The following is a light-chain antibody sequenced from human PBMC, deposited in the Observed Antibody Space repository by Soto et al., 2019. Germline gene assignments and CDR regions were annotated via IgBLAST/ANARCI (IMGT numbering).Light chain of an antibody. Sequence: QSALTQPASVSGSPGQSITISCTGSSSDVGAYSYVSWYLQHPGKAPKLLIYGVGNRPSGVSARFSGSKSGNTASLTISGLQAEDEADYYCSSYASGSIYVFGPGTKVTVL. CDR1: SSDVGAYSY. J-gene: IGLJ1*01. V-gene: IGLV2-14*01. CDR2: GVG. CDR3: SSYASGSIYV.